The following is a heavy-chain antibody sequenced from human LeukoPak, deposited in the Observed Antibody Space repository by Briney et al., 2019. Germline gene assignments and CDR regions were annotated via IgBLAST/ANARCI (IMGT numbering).Heavy chain of an antibody. CDR1: GYTFTSYY. Sequence: ASVKVSCKASGYTFTSYYMHWVRHAPRQGLEWMGIINPSGGSTSYAQKFQGRVTMTRDTSTSTVYMELSSLRSEDTAVYYCARGEVDYDFWSGYYYYGMDVWGQGTTVTVSS. CDR3: ARGEVDYDFWSGYYYYGMDV. CDR2: INPSGGST. V-gene: IGHV1-46*01. D-gene: IGHD3-3*01. J-gene: IGHJ6*02.